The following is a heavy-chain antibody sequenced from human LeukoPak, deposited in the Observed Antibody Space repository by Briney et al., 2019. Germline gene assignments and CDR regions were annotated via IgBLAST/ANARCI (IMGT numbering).Heavy chain of an antibody. CDR2: INPSGGST. CDR3: ARGADYYDSSGYYSEDWFDP. J-gene: IGHJ5*02. CDR1: GYTFTSYY. Sequence: ASVTVSCKASGYTFTSYYMHWVRQAPGQGLEWMGIINPSGGSTSYAQKFQGRVTMTRDTSTSTVYMELSSLRSEDTAVYYCARGADYYDSSGYYSEDWFDPWGQGTLVTVSS. D-gene: IGHD3-22*01. V-gene: IGHV1-46*01.